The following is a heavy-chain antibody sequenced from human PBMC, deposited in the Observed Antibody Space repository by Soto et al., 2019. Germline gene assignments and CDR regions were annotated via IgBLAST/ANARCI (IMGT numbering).Heavy chain of an antibody. V-gene: IGHV3-23*01. CDR2: ISGSGGST. J-gene: IGHJ6*02. CDR3: AKAGYCSGGGCYSARVVYGMDV. CDR1: GFTFSSYA. D-gene: IGHD2-15*01. Sequence: GGSLRLSCAASGFTFSSYAMSWVRQAPGKGLEWVSAISGSGGSTYYADSVKGRFTISRDNSKNTLYLQMNSLRAEDTAVYYCAKAGYCSGGGCYSARVVYGMDVWGQGTTVTV.